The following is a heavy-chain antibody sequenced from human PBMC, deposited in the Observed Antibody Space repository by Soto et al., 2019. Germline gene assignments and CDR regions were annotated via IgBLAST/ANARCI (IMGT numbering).Heavy chain of an antibody. D-gene: IGHD5-12*01. Sequence: SETLSLTCAVYGGSFSGYYWSWIRQPPGKGLEWIGEINHSGSTNYNPSLKSRVTISVDTSKNQFSLKLSSVTAADTAVYYCARRRRRGYSGYDGAGWFDPWGQGTLVT. CDR1: GGSFSGYY. CDR2: INHSGST. J-gene: IGHJ5*02. CDR3: ARRRRRGYSGYDGAGWFDP. V-gene: IGHV4-34*01.